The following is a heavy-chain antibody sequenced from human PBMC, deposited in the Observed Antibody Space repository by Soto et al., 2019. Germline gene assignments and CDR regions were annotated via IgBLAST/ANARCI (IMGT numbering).Heavy chain of an antibody. CDR3: ANKGLPSLTAYSNGDNCNYDFNI. D-gene: IGHD1-7*01. CDR2: ISGGGDGT. CDR1: GFTFSSYA. Sequence: EVQLLESGGGLVQPGGSLRLYCAASGFTFSSYAMSWVRQAPGKGLEWVSTISGGGDGTYSADSVKGRFPISRDNSRNTVYLTMNSRRAEDTAVYYCANKGLPSLTAYSNGDNCNYDFNIWGKGTMVTVSS. J-gene: IGHJ3*02. V-gene: IGHV3-23*01.